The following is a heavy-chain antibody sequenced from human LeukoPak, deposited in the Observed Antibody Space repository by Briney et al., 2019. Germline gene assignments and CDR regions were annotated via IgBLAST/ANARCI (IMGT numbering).Heavy chain of an antibody. V-gene: IGHV3-30*18. J-gene: IGHJ4*02. D-gene: IGHD6-6*01. CDR1: GFTFSSYG. CDR2: ISYDGSNK. CDR3: AKGLYSSSSYSY. Sequence: GGSLRLSCAASGFTFSSYGMHWVRQAPGKGLEWVAVISYDGSNKYYADSVKGRFTISRDNSKNTLYLQMNSLRAEATAVYYCAKGLYSSSSYSYWGQGTLVTVSS.